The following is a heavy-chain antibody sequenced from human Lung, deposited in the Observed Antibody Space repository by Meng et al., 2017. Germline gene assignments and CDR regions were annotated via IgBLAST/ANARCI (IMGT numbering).Heavy chain of an antibody. Sequence: GQRQSWGAGLLKPSETLSLTCVVSGGSFSDYYWSWIRQPPGKGLEWIGEINHSGSTNYNPSLESRATISVDTSQNNLSLKLSSVTAADSAVYYCARGPTTMAHDFDYWGQGTLVTVSS. CDR2: INHSGST. V-gene: IGHV4-34*01. J-gene: IGHJ4*02. CDR3: ARGPTTMAHDFDY. CDR1: GGSFSDYY. D-gene: IGHD4-11*01.